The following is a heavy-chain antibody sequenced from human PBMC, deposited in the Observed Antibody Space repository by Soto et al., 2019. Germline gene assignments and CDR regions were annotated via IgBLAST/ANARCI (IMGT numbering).Heavy chain of an antibody. CDR3: ARDASYYSLWSGYYPSRNGMDV. D-gene: IGHD3-3*01. Sequence: QVQVVESGGGVVKPGRSLRLSCAASGFTFSSFGMHWVRQAPGKGREWVSLIWYDGSKKSYGDSVKGRFTISRDNSRNTVYLQMNSLRADDTAVYYCARDASYYSLWSGYYPSRNGMDVWGQGTTVTVSS. CDR1: GFTFSSFG. V-gene: IGHV3-33*01. CDR2: IWYDGSKK. J-gene: IGHJ6*02.